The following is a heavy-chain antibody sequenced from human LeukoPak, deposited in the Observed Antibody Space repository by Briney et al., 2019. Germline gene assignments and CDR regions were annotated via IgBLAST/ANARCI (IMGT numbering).Heavy chain of an antibody. CDR3: ARDWGELGSY. CDR1: GGSIDSHY. Sequence: SETLSLTCTVSGGSIDSHYWSWMRQPAGKGLEWIGRIYTSGSSNYNPSLKSRVTMSIDTSKNQFSLKLTSVTAADTAVYYCARDWGELGSYWGQGILVTVSS. CDR2: IYTSGSS. J-gene: IGHJ4*02. V-gene: IGHV4-4*07. D-gene: IGHD1-26*01.